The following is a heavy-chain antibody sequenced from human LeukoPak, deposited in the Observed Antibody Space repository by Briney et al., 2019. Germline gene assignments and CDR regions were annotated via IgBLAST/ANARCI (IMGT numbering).Heavy chain of an antibody. CDR2: MYYSGST. V-gene: IGHV4-39*07. CDR3: ARERIDGYNSGPFDY. Sequence: PSETLSLTCTVSGDSISSSSYYWGWIRQPPGKGLEWIGSMYYSGSTYYNPSLKSRVTISVDTSKNQFSLKLSSVTAADTAVYYCARERIDGYNSGPFDYWGQGTLVTVSS. D-gene: IGHD5-24*01. J-gene: IGHJ4*02. CDR1: GDSISSSSYY.